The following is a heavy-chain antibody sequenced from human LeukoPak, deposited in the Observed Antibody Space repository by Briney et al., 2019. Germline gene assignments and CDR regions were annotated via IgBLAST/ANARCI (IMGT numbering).Heavy chain of an antibody. CDR1: GGSFSGYY. J-gene: IGHJ6*03. CDR2: INHSGST. CDR3: ARGRGYSSGWSYYYYYMDV. V-gene: IGHV4-34*01. Sequence: SETLSLTCAVYGGSFSGYYWSWIRQPPGKGLEWIGEINHSGSTNYNPSLKSRVTISVGTSKNQFSLKLSSMTAADTAVYYCARGRGYSSGWSYYYYYMDVWGKGTTVTVSS. D-gene: IGHD6-19*01.